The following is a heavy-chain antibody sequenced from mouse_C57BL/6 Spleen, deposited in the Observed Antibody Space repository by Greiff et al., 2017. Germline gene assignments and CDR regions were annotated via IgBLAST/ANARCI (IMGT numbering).Heavy chain of an antibody. CDR3: ASNYVDY. V-gene: IGHV5-17*01. Sequence: DVHLVESGGGLVKPGGSLKLSCAASGFTFSDYGMHWVRQAPEKGLEWVAYISSGSSTIYYADTVKGRFTISRDNAKNTLFLQMTSLRSEDTAMYYCASNYVDYWGQGTTLTVSS. CDR1: GFTFSDYG. CDR2: ISSGSSTI. J-gene: IGHJ2*01.